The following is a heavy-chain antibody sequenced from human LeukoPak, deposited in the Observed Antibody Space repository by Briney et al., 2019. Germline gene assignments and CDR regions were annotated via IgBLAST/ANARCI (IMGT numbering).Heavy chain of an antibody. CDR2: IIPIFGTA. CDR1: GGTFSSYA. Sequence: ASVKVTCKASGGTFSSYAISWVRQAPGQGLEWRGGIIPIFGTANYAQKVQGRVTITTDESTSTAYMELSSLRSEDTAVYYWARGRVPAAITGGETGDAFDIWGQGTMVTVSS. V-gene: IGHV1-69*05. CDR3: ARGRVPAAITGGETGDAFDI. J-gene: IGHJ3*02. D-gene: IGHD2-2*02.